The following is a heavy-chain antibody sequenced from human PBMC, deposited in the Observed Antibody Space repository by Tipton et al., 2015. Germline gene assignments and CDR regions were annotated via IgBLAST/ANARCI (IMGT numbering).Heavy chain of an antibody. CDR1: GGSVTSGSYY. Sequence: TLSLTCTVSGGSVTSGSYYWNWIRQPPGKGLEWIGYIYYSGSTNYNPSLKSRVTISVDTSKNQFSLKLSSVTAADTAVYYCARDYVYNWFDPWGQGTLVTVSS. J-gene: IGHJ5*02. CDR3: ARDYVYNWFDP. V-gene: IGHV4-61*01. D-gene: IGHD3-10*02. CDR2: IYYSGST.